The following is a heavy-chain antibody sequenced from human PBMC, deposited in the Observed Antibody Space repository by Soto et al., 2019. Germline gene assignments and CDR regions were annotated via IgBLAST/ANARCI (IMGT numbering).Heavy chain of an antibody. Sequence: QVQLVQSGTEVKKPGASVKVSCKASGYTFTNYAISWVRQAPGQGLEWMGWISAYSDRTNYAQNLQGRVTMTTDTATSTAYMEVRSLRSDDTAVYYCARGGSVAVVTDGFDHWGQGTLVTVSS. CDR1: GYTFTNYA. CDR2: ISAYSDRT. CDR3: ARGGSVAVVTDGFDH. D-gene: IGHD2-21*02. J-gene: IGHJ4*02. V-gene: IGHV1-18*04.